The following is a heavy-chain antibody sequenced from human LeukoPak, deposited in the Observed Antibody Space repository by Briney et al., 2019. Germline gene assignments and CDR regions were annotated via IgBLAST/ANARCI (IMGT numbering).Heavy chain of an antibody. D-gene: IGHD1-26*01. CDR2: INPSGGST. J-gene: IGHJ6*03. CDR1: GYTFSSYG. CDR3: ARGWELPGYYYYMDV. Sequence: GASVKVSCKASGYTFSSYGISWVRQAPGQGLEWMGIINPSGGSTSYAQKFQGRVTMTRDMSTSTVYMELSSLRSEDTAVYYCARGWELPGYYYYMDVWGKGTTVTVSS. V-gene: IGHV1-46*01.